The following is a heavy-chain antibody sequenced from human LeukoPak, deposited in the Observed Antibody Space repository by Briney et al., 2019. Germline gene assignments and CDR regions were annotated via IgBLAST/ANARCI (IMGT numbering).Heavy chain of an antibody. Sequence: ASVKVSCKASGYTFTGYYTHWVRQAPGQGVEWMEWINPNRGGTNYAHKLQGRVTMTRDTSISTAYMGLSRLRSDDTAVYYCAREFCTNGVCYRGRWFDPWGQGNLVTVSS. V-gene: IGHV1-2*02. CDR1: GYTFTGYY. CDR3: AREFCTNGVCYRGRWFDP. CDR2: INPNRGGT. D-gene: IGHD2-8*01. J-gene: IGHJ5*02.